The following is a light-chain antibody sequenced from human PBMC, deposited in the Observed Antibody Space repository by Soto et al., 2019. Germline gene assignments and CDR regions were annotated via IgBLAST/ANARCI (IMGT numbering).Light chain of an antibody. CDR1: QSVTSSF. CDR3: HHYGTSWT. CDR2: GAS. Sequence: EIVLTQSPGTLSLSPGERATLSCRASQSVTSSFLAWYQQKPGQAPRLLISGASSRATGIPDRFSGSGSGTDFTLTISRLEPEDFAVYHCHHYGTSWTFGQGTKVDIK. J-gene: IGKJ1*01. V-gene: IGKV3-20*01.